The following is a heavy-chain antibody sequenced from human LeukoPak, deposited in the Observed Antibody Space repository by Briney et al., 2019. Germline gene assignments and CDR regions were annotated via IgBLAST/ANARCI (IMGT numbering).Heavy chain of an antibody. D-gene: IGHD1-1*01. V-gene: IGHV4-31*02. CDR1: SDSINRDGYH. CDR3: ARDFTKTASPDAFDF. J-gene: IGHJ3*01. CDR2: IHYSGST. Sequence: SETLSLTCTLSSDSINRDGYHWTWIRQHPGKGLEWIGYIHYSGSTSYNPSLQSRVSISLDSSQNQFSLNLHSVTAADTAVYYCARDFTKTASPDAFDFWGQGTLVIVSS.